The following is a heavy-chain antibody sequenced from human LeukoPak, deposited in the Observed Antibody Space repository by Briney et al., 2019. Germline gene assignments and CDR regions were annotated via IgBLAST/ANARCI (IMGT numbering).Heavy chain of an antibody. D-gene: IGHD3-16*01. CDR3: AEEGGDY. CDR2: IYYSGST. CDR1: GGSISSSSYY. V-gene: IGHV4-39*01. Sequence: RPSETLSLTCTVSGGSISSSSYYWGWIRQPPGKGLEWIGSIYYSGSTYYNPSLKGRVTISVDTSKNQFSLKLSSVTAADTAVYYCAEEGGDYWGQGTLVTVSS. J-gene: IGHJ4*02.